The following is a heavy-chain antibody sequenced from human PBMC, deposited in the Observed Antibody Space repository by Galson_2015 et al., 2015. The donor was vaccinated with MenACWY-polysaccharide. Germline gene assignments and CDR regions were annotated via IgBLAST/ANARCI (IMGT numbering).Heavy chain of an antibody. CDR3: AKQIDEYYGSGNYYPPWDY. D-gene: IGHD3-10*01. V-gene: IGHV3-23*01. Sequence: SLRLSCAASGFTFSGYAMSWVRQAPGKGLEWVSTISGSGLNTYYADSVKGRFTMSRDNSKNTLYMQMNSPRAEDTAVYYCAKQIDEYYGSGNYYPPWDYWGQGTLVTVSS. J-gene: IGHJ4*02. CDR2: ISGSGLNT. CDR1: GFTFSGYA.